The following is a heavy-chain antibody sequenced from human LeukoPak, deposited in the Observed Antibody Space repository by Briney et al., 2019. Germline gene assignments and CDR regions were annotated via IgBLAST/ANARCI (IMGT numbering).Heavy chain of an antibody. V-gene: IGHV4-30-4*01. CDR2: IYYSGST. D-gene: IGHD3-10*01. CDR3: ARGGITMVRGVTYFDY. Sequence: SETLSLTCTVSGGSISSGDYYWSWIRQPPGKGLKWIGYIYYSGSTYYNPSLKSRVTISVDTSKNQFSLKLSSVTAADTAVYYCARGGITMVRGVTYFDYWGQGTLVTVSS. CDR1: GGSISSGDYY. J-gene: IGHJ4*02.